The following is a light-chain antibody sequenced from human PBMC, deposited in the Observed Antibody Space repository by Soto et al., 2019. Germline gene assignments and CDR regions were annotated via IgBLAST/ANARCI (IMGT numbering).Light chain of an antibody. CDR2: GAS. V-gene: IGKV3-15*01. J-gene: IGKJ4*01. CDR3: QQYNKWPLT. Sequence: EIVMTQSPATLSVSPAERATLSCTASPSVSSNLAWYQHKPGQAPRLLIYGASTRATGIPARFSGSGSGTEFTLTISSLQSEEFAVYYCQQYNKWPLTFGGGTKVEIK. CDR1: PSVSSN.